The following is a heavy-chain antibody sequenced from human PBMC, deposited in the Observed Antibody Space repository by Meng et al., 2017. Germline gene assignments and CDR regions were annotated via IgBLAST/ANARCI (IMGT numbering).Heavy chain of an antibody. CDR3: ARGVLLFYGSMSQYYYGMDV. J-gene: IGHJ6*02. Sequence: CTVSGGSISSYYWSWIRQPPGKGLEWIGYIYYSGSTNYNPSLKSRVTISVDTSKNQFSLKLSSVTAADTAVYYCARGVLLFYGSMSQYYYGMDVWGQGTMVTVSS. CDR2: IYYSGST. CDR1: GGSISSYY. V-gene: IGHV4-59*01. D-gene: IGHD4-23*01.